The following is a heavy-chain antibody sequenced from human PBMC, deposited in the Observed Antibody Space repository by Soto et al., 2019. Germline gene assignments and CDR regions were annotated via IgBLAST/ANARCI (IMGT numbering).Heavy chain of an antibody. CDR3: ARGGDSSSLRAFYSYGFDV. CDR2: IIPFIGAP. J-gene: IGHJ6*02. V-gene: IGHV1-69*18. CDR1: GGTFNTYS. Sequence: QVQLVPSGAEVKKPGSSVKVSCKASGGTFNTYSFGWLRQAPGQGLQWMGSIIPFIGAPNYAQNFQDRVTITADESTTTAYMELSGLKSEDTAVYFCARGGDSSSLRAFYSYGFDVWGQGTSVTVSS. D-gene: IGHD6-6*01.